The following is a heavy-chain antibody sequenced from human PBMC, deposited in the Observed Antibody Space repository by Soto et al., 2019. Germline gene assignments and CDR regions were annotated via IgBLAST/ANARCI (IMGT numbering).Heavy chain of an antibody. CDR1: GFTFSSYE. V-gene: IGHV3-48*03. CDR3: ARVPTGTVVTPGAFDI. Sequence: EVQLVESGGGLVQPGGSLRLSCAASGFTFSSYEMNWVRQAPGKGLEWVSYISSSGSTIYYADSVKGRFTISRDNAKNSLYLQMKSLRAEDTAVYYCARVPTGTVVTPGAFDIWGQGTMVTVSS. D-gene: IGHD2-21*02. J-gene: IGHJ3*02. CDR2: ISSSGSTI.